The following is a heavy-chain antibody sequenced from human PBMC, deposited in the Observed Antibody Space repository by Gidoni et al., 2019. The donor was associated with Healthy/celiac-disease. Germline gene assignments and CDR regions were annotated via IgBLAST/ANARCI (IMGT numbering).Heavy chain of an antibody. CDR1: GFTFSSSS. CDR3: ARVSIDFWSGYYTGGDY. Sequence: EVQLVESGGGLVKPGGSLRLSCAASGFTFSSSSMNWVRQAPGKGLEWVSSISSSSSYIYYADSVKGRFTISRDNAKNSLDLQMNSLRAEDTAVYYCARVSIDFWSGYYTGGDYWGQGTLVTVSS. V-gene: IGHV3-21*01. CDR2: ISSSSSYI. D-gene: IGHD3-3*01. J-gene: IGHJ4*02.